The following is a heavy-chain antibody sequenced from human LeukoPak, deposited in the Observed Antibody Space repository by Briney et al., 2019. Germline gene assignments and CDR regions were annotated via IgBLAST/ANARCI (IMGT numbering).Heavy chain of an antibody. Sequence: SVKVSCKASGGTLSSYAISWVRQAPGQGLEWMGGIIPIFGTANYAQKFQGRVTITADESTSTAYMELSSLRSEDTAVYYCASLTGYSPTMDAFDIWGQGTMVTVSS. CDR3: ASLTGYSPTMDAFDI. CDR1: GGTLSSYA. V-gene: IGHV1-69*13. D-gene: IGHD6-13*01. J-gene: IGHJ3*02. CDR2: IIPIFGTA.